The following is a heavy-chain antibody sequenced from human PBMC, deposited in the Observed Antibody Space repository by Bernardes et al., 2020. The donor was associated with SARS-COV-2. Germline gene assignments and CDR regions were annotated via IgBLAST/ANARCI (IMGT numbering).Heavy chain of an antibody. V-gene: IGHV1-24*01. J-gene: IGHJ6*02. CDR1: GYTLTALS. CDR2: FAPADGAT. Sequence: AARKDFCKVSGYTLTALSMHWVRQAPGQGLEWMGGFAPADGATIYAQKFQGRVTMTEDTSTDTAYMELSSLRSEDTAVYYCATDQRYYDILTGRTYYYGMDVWGQGTTVTGSS. CDR3: ATDQRYYDILTGRTYYYGMDV. D-gene: IGHD3-9*01.